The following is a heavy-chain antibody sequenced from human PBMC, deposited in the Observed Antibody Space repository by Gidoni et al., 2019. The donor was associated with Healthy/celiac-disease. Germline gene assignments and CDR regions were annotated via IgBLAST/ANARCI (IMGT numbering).Heavy chain of an antibody. J-gene: IGHJ3*02. CDR1: GGSISSYY. Sequence: QVQLQESGPGLVKPSETLSLTCTVSGGSISSYYWSWIRQPPGKVLEWIGYIYYSGSTNYNPSLKSRVTISVDTSKNQFSLKLSSVTAADTAVYYCARETIGNAFDIWGQGTMVTVSS. V-gene: IGHV4-59*01. D-gene: IGHD1-1*01. CDR2: IYYSGST. CDR3: ARETIGNAFDI.